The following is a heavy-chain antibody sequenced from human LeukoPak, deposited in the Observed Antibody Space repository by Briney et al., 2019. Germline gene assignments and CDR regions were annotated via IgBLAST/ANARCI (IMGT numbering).Heavy chain of an antibody. J-gene: IGHJ6*02. CDR2: IYYSGST. D-gene: IGHD2-15*01. V-gene: IGHV4-59*01. Sequence: SETLSLTCTVSGGSISSYYWSWIRQPPGKGLEWIGYIYYSGSTNYNPSLKSRVTISVDTSKNQFSLKLSSVTAADTAVYYCARARAGWRDYYYGMDVGGQGPTVTVSS. CDR3: ARARAGWRDYYYGMDV. CDR1: GGSISSYY.